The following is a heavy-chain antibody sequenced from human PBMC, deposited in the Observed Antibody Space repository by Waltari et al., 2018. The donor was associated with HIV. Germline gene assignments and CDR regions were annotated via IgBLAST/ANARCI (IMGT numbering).Heavy chain of an antibody. CDR2: IKQEGSEK. CDR3: ARGGFYGSGSKVN. J-gene: IGHJ4*02. V-gene: IGHV3-7*04. D-gene: IGHD3-10*01. Sequence: PGLGLEWVANIKQEGSEKYYVDSVNGRFTISRDNAENSLYLQMNSLRAEDTAGHYCARGGFYGSGSKVNWGQGTLVTVSS.